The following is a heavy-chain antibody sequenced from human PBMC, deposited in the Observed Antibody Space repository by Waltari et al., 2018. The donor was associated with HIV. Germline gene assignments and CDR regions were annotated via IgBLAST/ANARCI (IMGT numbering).Heavy chain of an antibody. CDR1: GFTISSNY. CDR2: IYSGDSR. D-gene: IGHD1-26*01. V-gene: IGHV3-53*01. J-gene: IGHJ6*02. Sequence: EVQLVASGGGLIEPGGSLRVSCAASGFTISSNYMSWVRQAPGKVREWVSVIYSGDSRYYADSVKGRFIISRDNSKNTVSLHMNSLRAEDTAVYYCARDPRSSGYYGMDVWGQGIKVTVSS. CDR3: ARDPRSSGYYGMDV.